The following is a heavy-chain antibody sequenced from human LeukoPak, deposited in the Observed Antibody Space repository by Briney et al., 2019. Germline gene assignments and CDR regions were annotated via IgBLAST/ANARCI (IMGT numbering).Heavy chain of an antibody. Sequence: SGTLSLTCAVSGGSISSSNWWSWVRQPPGKGLEWIGEIYHSGSTNYNPSLKSRVTISVDKSKNQFSLKLSSVTAADTAVYYCARGPDEGVTPVGAFDIWGQGTMVTVSS. J-gene: IGHJ3*02. CDR2: IYHSGST. CDR1: GGSISSSNW. V-gene: IGHV4-4*02. CDR3: ARGPDEGVTPVGAFDI. D-gene: IGHD4-23*01.